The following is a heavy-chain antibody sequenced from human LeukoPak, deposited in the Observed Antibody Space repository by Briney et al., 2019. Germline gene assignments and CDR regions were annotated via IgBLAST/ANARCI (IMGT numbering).Heavy chain of an antibody. CDR3: ARGSPAAIVFYFDY. Sequence: SETLSLTCTVSGGSISSYYWSWIRQPPGKGLEWIGYIYYSGSTNYNPSLKSRVTISVDTSKNQFSLKLSSVTAADTAVYYCARGSPAAIVFYFDYWGQGTLVTVSS. D-gene: IGHD2-2*02. CDR1: GGSISSYY. CDR2: IYYSGST. V-gene: IGHV4-59*01. J-gene: IGHJ4*02.